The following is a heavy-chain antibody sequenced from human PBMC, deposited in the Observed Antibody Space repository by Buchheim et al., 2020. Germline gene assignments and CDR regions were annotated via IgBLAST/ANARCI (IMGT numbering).Heavy chain of an antibody. Sequence: QVQLVESGGGVVQPGRSLRLSCAASGFTFSSYAMHWVRQAPGKGLEWVAVISYDGSNKYYADSVKGRFTISRDNSKNTLYLQTNSLRAEDTAVYYCARDGDYYDGSGYYDYWGQGTL. J-gene: IGHJ4*02. D-gene: IGHD3-22*01. CDR1: GFTFSSYA. CDR3: ARDGDYYDGSGYYDY. V-gene: IGHV3-30*04. CDR2: ISYDGSNK.